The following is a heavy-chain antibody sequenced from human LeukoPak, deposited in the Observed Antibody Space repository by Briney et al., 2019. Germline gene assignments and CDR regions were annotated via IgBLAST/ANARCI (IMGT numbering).Heavy chain of an antibody. D-gene: IGHD5-24*01. CDR2: IYYSGST. V-gene: IGHV4-59*08. Sequence: SETLSLTCTVSDGSFSSYSWNWIRQPPGRGLEWIGYIYYSGSTIYNPSLRSRVTISIDTSKNQFSLKLTSVTAADTAVYYCAKGDGYNYSAFDIWGQGTMVTVSS. CDR1: DGSFSSYS. J-gene: IGHJ3*02. CDR3: AKGDGYNYSAFDI.